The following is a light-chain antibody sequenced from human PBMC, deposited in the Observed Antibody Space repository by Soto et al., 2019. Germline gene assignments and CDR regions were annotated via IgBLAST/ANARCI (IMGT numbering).Light chain of an antibody. J-gene: IGLJ1*01. Sequence: QSALTQPASVSGSPGQSITISCTGTSSDIGSYEYVSWYQQHPGKAPKLMIYDVSNRPSGVSNRFSGSKSRNTASLTISGLQAEDEADYYCSSYTGSSTPYVFGAGTKLTVL. CDR3: SSYTGSSTPYV. CDR1: SSDIGSYEY. CDR2: DVS. V-gene: IGLV2-14*01.